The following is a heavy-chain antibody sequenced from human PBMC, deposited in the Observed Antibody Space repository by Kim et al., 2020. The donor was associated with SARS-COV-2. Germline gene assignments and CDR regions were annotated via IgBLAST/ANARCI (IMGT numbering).Heavy chain of an antibody. Sequence: GGSLRLSCAASGFTFSSYAMSWVRQAPGKGLEWVSAISGSGGSTYYADSVKGRFTISRDNSKNTLYLQMNSLRAEDTAVYYCAKSPDPDYGDEAFRAGDAFDIWGQGTMVTVSS. CDR3: AKSPDPDYGDEAFRAGDAFDI. J-gene: IGHJ3*02. CDR1: GFTFSSYA. D-gene: IGHD4-17*01. V-gene: IGHV3-23*01. CDR2: ISGSGGST.